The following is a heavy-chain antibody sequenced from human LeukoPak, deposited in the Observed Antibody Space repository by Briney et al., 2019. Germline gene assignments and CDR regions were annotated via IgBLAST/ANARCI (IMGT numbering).Heavy chain of an antibody. V-gene: IGHV3-48*03. CDR2: ISSSGSTI. CDR1: GFTFSSYE. Sequence: GGSLRLSCAASGFTFSSYEMNWVRQAPGKGLEWVSYISSSGSTIYYAASVKGRFTISRDNAKNSLYLQMNSLRAEDTAVYYCARAYCSGGSCYFRWFDPWGQGTLVTVSS. CDR3: ARAYCSGGSCYFRWFDP. J-gene: IGHJ5*02. D-gene: IGHD2-15*01.